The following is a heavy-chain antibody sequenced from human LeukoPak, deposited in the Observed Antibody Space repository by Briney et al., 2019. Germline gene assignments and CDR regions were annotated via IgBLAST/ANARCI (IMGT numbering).Heavy chain of an antibody. V-gene: IGHV3-7*01. CDR3: AKERETYNDY. Sequence: GGSLRLSCAASGFTFSNYWMTWVRQAPGKGLEWVASIKRDGSEKYYVDSVKGRFTISRDNAKNSLYLQMHSLRVEDTAVYFCAKERETYNDYWGQGTLVTVSS. J-gene: IGHJ4*02. CDR1: GFTFSNYW. CDR2: IKRDGSEK. D-gene: IGHD1-1*01.